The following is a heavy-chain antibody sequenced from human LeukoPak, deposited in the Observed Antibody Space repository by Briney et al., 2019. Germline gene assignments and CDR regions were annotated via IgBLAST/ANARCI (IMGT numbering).Heavy chain of an antibody. J-gene: IGHJ4*02. CDR1: RYTFTGLY. Sequence: GASVKVSCKASRYTFTGLYIHWVRQAPGQGLEWMGWINPNSGGTNYAQQFQGRVTMTRDTSISTAYMELRRLRSDDTAVYYCARVRNYYDSSGYLYYLDYWGQGTLVTFSS. CDR2: INPNSGGT. D-gene: IGHD3-22*01. V-gene: IGHV1-2*02. CDR3: ARVRNYYDSSGYLYYLDY.